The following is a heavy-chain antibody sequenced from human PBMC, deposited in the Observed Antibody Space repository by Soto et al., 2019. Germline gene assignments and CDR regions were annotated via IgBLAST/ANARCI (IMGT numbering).Heavy chain of an antibody. Sequence: TLSLTCTVSGGSISSGDYYWSWIRQPPGKGLEWIGYIYYSGSTYYNPSLKSRVTISVDTSKNQFSLKLSSVTAADTAVYYCARRWGTTVTTSTKTVFDYWGQGTLVTVSS. J-gene: IGHJ4*02. D-gene: IGHD4-17*01. CDR2: IYYSGST. CDR1: GGSISSGDYY. CDR3: ARRWGTTVTTSTKTVFDY. V-gene: IGHV4-30-4*01.